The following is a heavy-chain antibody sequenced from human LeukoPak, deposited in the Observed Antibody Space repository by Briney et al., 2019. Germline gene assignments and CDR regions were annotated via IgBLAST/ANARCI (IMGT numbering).Heavy chain of an antibody. J-gene: IGHJ4*02. CDR3: AKGPYSSGWWSDPHFIDY. D-gene: IGHD6-19*01. V-gene: IGHV3-48*01. CDR1: GFTFSSYS. CDR2: ISSSKNTI. Sequence: PGGSLRLSCTASGFTFSSYSMNWVRQAPGKGLEWVSYISSSKNTIYYADSVKGRFTISRDNSKNTLYLQMNSLRAEDTAVYYCAKGPYSSGWWSDPHFIDYWGQGTLVTVSS.